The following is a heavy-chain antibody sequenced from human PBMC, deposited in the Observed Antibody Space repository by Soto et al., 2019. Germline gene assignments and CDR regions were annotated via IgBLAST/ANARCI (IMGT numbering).Heavy chain of an antibody. Sequence: SETLSLTCTVSGGSISGDYWSWIRQSPGKGLEWIGYTANTNYNPSLMGRVTISVDMSKNQFYLRLTSVTAADTAVYYCARHGREDSRGFWPWFDPWGQGALVTVS. J-gene: IGHJ5*02. CDR2: TANT. V-gene: IGHV4-59*08. CDR1: GGSISGDY. CDR3: ARHGREDSRGFWPWFDP. D-gene: IGHD3-22*01.